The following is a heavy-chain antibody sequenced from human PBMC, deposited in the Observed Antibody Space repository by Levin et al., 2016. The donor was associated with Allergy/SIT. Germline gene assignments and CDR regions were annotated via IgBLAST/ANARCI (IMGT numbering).Heavy chain of an antibody. CDR2: INHSGST. CDR3: ARVLAVASRGDWFDP. Sequence: GSLRLSCAVYGGSFSGYYWSWIRQPPGKGLEWIGEINHSGSTNYNPSLKSRVTISVDTSKNQFSLKLSSVTAADTAVYYCARVLAVASRGDWFDPWGQGTLVTVSS. D-gene: IGHD6-19*01. CDR1: GGSFSGYY. V-gene: IGHV4-34*01. J-gene: IGHJ5*02.